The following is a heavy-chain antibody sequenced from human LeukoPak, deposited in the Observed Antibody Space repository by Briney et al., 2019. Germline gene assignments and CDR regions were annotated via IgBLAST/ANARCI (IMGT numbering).Heavy chain of an antibody. CDR1: GFTFSSYE. CDR3: ARDRNYYDSSGLFTPSSVWFDY. J-gene: IGHJ4*02. D-gene: IGHD3-22*01. CDR2: ISSSGSTI. Sequence: GGSLRLSCAASGFTFSSYEMNWVRQASGKGLEWVSYISSSGSTIYYADSVKGRFTISRDNAKNSLYLQMNSLRAEDTAVYYCARDRNYYDSSGLFTPSSVWFDYWGQGTLVTVSS. V-gene: IGHV3-48*03.